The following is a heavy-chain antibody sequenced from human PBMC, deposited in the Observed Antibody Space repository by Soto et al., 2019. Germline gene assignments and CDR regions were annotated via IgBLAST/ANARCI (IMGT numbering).Heavy chain of an antibody. CDR1: GFTFSSYG. J-gene: IGHJ4*02. CDR2: ILYDGSNQ. CDR3: ARRYYSGSGSCSDY. Sequence: QVQLVESGGGVVQPGRSLRLSCAASGFTFSSYGMHWVRQAPGKGLEWVAVILYDGSNQYYADSVKGRFTISRDNSKNTVDLQMNSLRAEDTAVYYCARRYYSGSGSCSDYWGQGTLATVSS. D-gene: IGHD3-10*01. V-gene: IGHV3-30*03.